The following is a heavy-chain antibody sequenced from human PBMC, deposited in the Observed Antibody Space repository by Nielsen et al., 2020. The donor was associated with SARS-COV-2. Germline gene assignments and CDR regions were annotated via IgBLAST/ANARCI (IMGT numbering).Heavy chain of an antibody. CDR2: ISPSSSRTGYHI. J-gene: IGHJ5*02. CDR1: GFPFNSYT. CDR3: VRVASSWSTISYFGP. V-gene: IGHV3-21*01. Sequence: GESLKISCAASGFPFNSYTMNWVRQAPGKGLEWVSSISPSSSRTGYHINYADSVKGRFTISRDNAKNSVYLQMDSLRAEDTAMYFCVRVASSWSTISYFGPWGQGTLVTVSS. D-gene: IGHD3-9*01.